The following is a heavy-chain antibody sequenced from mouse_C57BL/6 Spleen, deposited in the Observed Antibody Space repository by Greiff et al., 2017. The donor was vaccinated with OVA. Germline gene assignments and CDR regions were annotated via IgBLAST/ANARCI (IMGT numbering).Heavy chain of an antibody. V-gene: IGHV1-4*01. D-gene: IGHD1-2*01. J-gene: IGHJ4*01. Sequence: VQLQQSGADLVRPGASVKMSCKASGYTFTSYTMHWVQQRPGQGLEWIGYINPSSGYTKYNQKFKDKATLTADKSSSTAYMQLSSLTSEDSAVYYCARYDDGTYAMDYWGQGTSGTVSS. CDR1: GYTFTSYT. CDR2: INPSSGYT. CDR3: ARYDDGTYAMDY.